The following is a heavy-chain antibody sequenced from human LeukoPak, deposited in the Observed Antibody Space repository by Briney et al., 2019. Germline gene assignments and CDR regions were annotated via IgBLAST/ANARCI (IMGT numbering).Heavy chain of an antibody. V-gene: IGHV1-18*01. Sequence: ASVKVSCKASGYTFRSSGFSWVRQAPGQGLEWMGWISPYNGNTNYAQRFQGRVTMTTDTSTSTAYMELRSLRFDDTAVYYCARDGGYFDYWGQGTLVTVSS. CDR2: ISPYNGNT. CDR1: GYTFRSSG. CDR3: ARDGGYFDY. J-gene: IGHJ4*02.